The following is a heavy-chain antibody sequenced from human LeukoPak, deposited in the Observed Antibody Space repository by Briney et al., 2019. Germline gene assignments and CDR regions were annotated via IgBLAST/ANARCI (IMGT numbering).Heavy chain of an antibody. CDR2: VNGRGAST. Sequence: PGGSLRLSCAASGFSFSSYAMSWVRQTPGKGLDWVSSVNGRGASTFYADSVKGRFTISRDNFSNMLFLQMNSLRADDTAIYYCAKDIRYEDYAYDFWGQGTMVTVSS. J-gene: IGHJ3*01. CDR1: GFSFSSYA. CDR3: AKDIRYEDYAYDF. D-gene: IGHD3-9*01. V-gene: IGHV3-23*01.